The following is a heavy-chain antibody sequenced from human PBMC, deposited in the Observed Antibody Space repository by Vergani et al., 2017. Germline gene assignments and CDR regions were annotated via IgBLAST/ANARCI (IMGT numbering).Heavy chain of an antibody. Sequence: EVQLVQSGAEVKKPGESLKISCKCSGYSFTSYWIGWVRQMPGKGLEWMGIIYPGDSDTRYSPSFQGQVTISADKSISTAYLQWSSLKASDTAMYYCARRGILTGYYRHDAFDIWGQGTMVTVSS. V-gene: IGHV5-51*01. J-gene: IGHJ3*02. CDR3: ARRGILTGYYRHDAFDI. D-gene: IGHD3-9*01. CDR1: GYSFTSYW. CDR2: IYPGDSDT.